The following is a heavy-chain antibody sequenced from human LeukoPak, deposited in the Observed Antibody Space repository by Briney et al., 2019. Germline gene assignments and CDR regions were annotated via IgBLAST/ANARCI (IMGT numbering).Heavy chain of an antibody. CDR3: AIPLTAAAAGIGDDY. CDR2: INPIGGST. Sequence: ASVKVSCKASGYTFTSYYMHWVRQAPGQGLEEMGIINPIGGSTSYAQKFQGRVTMTRDTPTSTVYMELSSLRSEDTAVYYCAIPLTAAAAGIGDDYWGQGTLVTVSS. V-gene: IGHV1-46*01. J-gene: IGHJ4*02. CDR1: GYTFTSYY. D-gene: IGHD6-13*01.